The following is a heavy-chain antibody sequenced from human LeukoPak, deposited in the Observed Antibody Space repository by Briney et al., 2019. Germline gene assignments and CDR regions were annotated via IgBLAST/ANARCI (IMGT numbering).Heavy chain of an antibody. D-gene: IGHD3-10*01. CDR2: IRYDGSNK. CDR3: AKDGVWFGEFHDAFDI. J-gene: IGHJ3*02. CDR1: GFTFSSYG. V-gene: IGHV3-30*02. Sequence: GGSLRLSCAASGFTFSSYGMHWIRQAPGKGLELVAFIRYDGSNKYYADSVKGRFTISRDNSKNTLYLQMNSLRAEDTAVYYCAKDGVWFGEFHDAFDIWGQGTMVTVSS.